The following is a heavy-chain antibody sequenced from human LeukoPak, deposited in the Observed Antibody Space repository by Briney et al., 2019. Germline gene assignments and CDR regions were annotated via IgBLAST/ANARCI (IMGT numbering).Heavy chain of an antibody. Sequence: GSLRLSCTASGFTFGDYAMSWVRQAPGKGLEWVGFIRSKAYGGTTEYDASVKGRFTISRDDTKSIAYLQMNSLKTEDTAVYYCTRGIRGDIVVVPAAMNYWGQGTLVTVSS. V-gene: IGHV3-49*04. CDR1: GFTFGDYA. CDR2: IRSKAYGGTT. D-gene: IGHD2-2*01. CDR3: TRGIRGDIVVVPAAMNY. J-gene: IGHJ4*02.